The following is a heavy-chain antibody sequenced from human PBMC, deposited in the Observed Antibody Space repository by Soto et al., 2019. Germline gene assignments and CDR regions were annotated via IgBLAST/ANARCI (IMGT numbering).Heavy chain of an antibody. CDR2: IWDDGSNK. J-gene: IGHJ6*02. D-gene: IGHD5-12*01. CDR1: GFSFTTYA. Sequence: PGGSLRLSCAASGFSFTTYAMHWVRQAPGKGLEWVAFIWDDGSNKGYADSVQGRFTISRDNSKNTLYLQMNSLRVEDTAVYYCARMSRGYHWDLNMDVWGQGTTVTVSS. V-gene: IGHV3-33*01. CDR3: ARMSRGYHWDLNMDV.